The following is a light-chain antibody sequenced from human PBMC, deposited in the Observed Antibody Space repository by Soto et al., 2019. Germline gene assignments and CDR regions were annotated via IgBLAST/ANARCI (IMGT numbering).Light chain of an antibody. CDR2: DVS. CDR1: SSDVVAYNY. Sequence: QSVLTQPASVSGSPGQSIAISCTGTSSDVVAYNYVSWYQQHPGKAPKLMIYDVSHRPSGVSDRFSGSKSANTASLTISGLQAEDEADYYCSSYTSSTTLYAFGTGTKLTVL. J-gene: IGLJ1*01. V-gene: IGLV2-14*03. CDR3: SSYTSSTTLYA.